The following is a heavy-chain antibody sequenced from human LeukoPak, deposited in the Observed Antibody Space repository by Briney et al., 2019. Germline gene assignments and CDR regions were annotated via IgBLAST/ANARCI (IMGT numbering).Heavy chain of an antibody. CDR2: VSWNGGSI. CDR3: ARVGYYESSGYYEY. J-gene: IGHJ4*02. D-gene: IGHD3-22*01. CDR1: GFTFDDYG. Sequence: GGSLRLSCEASGFTFDDYGMHWVRQAPGKGLEWVSGVSWNGGSIGYADSVKGRFTISRDNAKNSLYLQMNRLRADDTALYYCARVGYYESSGYYEYWGQGTLVTVSS. V-gene: IGHV3-9*01.